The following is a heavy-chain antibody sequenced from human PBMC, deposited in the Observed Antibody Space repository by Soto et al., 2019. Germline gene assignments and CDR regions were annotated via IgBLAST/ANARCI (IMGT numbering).Heavy chain of an antibody. CDR1: CGSFSGYY. J-gene: IGHJ1*01. Sequence: PSETLSLTCAVYCGSFSGYYWSWIRQPPGKGPEWIGEINHSGSTNYNPSLKSRVTISVDTSKNQFSLKLSSVTAADTAVYYCARGLKIRAAQYFQHWGQGTLVT. V-gene: IGHV4-34*01. D-gene: IGHD6-13*01. CDR3: ARGLKIRAAQYFQH. CDR2: INHSGST.